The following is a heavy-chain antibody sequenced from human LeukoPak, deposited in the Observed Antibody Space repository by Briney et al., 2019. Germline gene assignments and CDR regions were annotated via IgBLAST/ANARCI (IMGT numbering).Heavy chain of an antibody. CDR1: GYTFTGYY. Sequence: ASVKVSCKASGYTFTGYYMHWVRQAPGQGLEWMGWISAYNGNTNYAQNLQVRVTMTTDTSTSTAYMELRSLRSDDTALYYCARGPLGYSSGWYYSGYFDYWGQGTLVTVSS. V-gene: IGHV1-18*04. CDR2: ISAYNGNT. D-gene: IGHD6-19*01. J-gene: IGHJ4*02. CDR3: ARGPLGYSSGWYYSGYFDY.